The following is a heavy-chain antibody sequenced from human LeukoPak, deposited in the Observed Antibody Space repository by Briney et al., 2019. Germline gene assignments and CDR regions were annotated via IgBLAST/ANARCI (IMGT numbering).Heavy chain of an antibody. CDR2: INTDGTVT. V-gene: IGHV3-74*01. CDR1: GFTFSKYW. J-gene: IGHJ4*02. D-gene: IGHD6-19*01. CDR3: ATKQWLAPPPDS. Sequence: QPGGSLRLSCAASGFTFSKYWMLWVRHAPGKGLESVSRINTDGTVTTYADSVKGRFTVSRDNADNTMFLQVNSVRDEDTAVYYCATKQWLAPPPDSWGQGTPVTVPS.